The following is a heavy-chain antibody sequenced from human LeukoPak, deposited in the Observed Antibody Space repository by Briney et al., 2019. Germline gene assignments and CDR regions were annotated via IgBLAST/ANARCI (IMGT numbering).Heavy chain of an antibody. CDR3: ARDTPGYSSSWYAYYYYYMDV. V-gene: IGHV4-4*02. CDR2: IYHSGST. CDR1: GGSISSSNW. D-gene: IGHD6-13*01. J-gene: IGHJ6*03. Sequence: SETLSLTCAVSGGSISSSNWWSWVRQPPGKGLEWIGEIYHSGSTNYNPSLKSRVTISVDKSKNQFSLKLSSVTAADTAVYYCARDTPGYSSSWYAYYYYYMDVWGKGTTVTVSS.